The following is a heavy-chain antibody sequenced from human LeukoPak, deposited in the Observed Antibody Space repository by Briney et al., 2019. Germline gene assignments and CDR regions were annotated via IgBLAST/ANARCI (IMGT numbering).Heavy chain of an antibody. CDR3: ARDGRGYSYGSFDY. D-gene: IGHD5-18*01. V-gene: IGHV3-33*01. CDR1: GFTFSSYG. J-gene: IGHJ4*02. Sequence: PGGSLRLSCAASGFTFSSYGTHWVRQAPGKGLEWVAVIWYDGSNKYYADSVKGRFTISRDNSKNTLYLQMNSLRAEDTAVYYCARDGRGYSYGSFDYWGQGTLVTVSS. CDR2: IWYDGSNK.